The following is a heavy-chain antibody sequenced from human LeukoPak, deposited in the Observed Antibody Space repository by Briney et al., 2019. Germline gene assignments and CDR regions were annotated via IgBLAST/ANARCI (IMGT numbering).Heavy chain of an antibody. CDR2: INHSGST. D-gene: IGHD3-22*01. CDR1: GGSFSGYY. V-gene: IGHV4-34*01. J-gene: IGHJ3*02. Sequence: SETLSLTCAVYGGSFSGYYWSWIRQPPGKGLEWIGEINHSGSTNYNPSLKSRVTISVDTSKNQFSLKLSSVTAADTAVYYCARSGYYYDSSGYSIDAFDIWGQGTMITVSS. CDR3: ARSGYYYDSSGYSIDAFDI.